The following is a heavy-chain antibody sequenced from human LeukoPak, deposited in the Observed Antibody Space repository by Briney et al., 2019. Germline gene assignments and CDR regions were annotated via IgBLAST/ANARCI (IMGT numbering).Heavy chain of an antibody. D-gene: IGHD5-18*01. V-gene: IGHV3-38-3*01. CDR2: ISGGST. Sequence: GGSLRLSCAASGFTVSSNEMSWVRQAPGKGLEWVSSISGGSTYYADSRKGRFTISRDNSKNTLYLQMGSLRAEDMAVYYCAREYSYGYDGFDYWGQGTLVTVSS. CDR1: GFTVSSNE. J-gene: IGHJ4*02. CDR3: AREYSYGYDGFDY.